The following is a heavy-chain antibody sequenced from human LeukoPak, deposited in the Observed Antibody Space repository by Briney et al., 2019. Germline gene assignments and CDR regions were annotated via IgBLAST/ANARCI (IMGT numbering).Heavy chain of an antibody. Sequence: KPSETLSLTCAVYGGSFSGYYWSWIRQPPGKGLEWIGEINHSGGTNYNPSLKSRVTISVDTSKNQFSLKLSSVTAADTAVYYCARRRYCSSTSCYTPSSIAARPFAFDIWGQGTMVTVSS. CDR3: ARRRYCSSTSCYTPSSIAARPFAFDI. CDR2: INHSGGT. D-gene: IGHD2-2*02. V-gene: IGHV4-34*01. J-gene: IGHJ3*02. CDR1: GGSFSGYY.